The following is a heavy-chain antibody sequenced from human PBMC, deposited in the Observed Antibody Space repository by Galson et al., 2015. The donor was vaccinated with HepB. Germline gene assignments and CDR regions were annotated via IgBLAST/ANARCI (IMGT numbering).Heavy chain of an antibody. Sequence: SLRLSCAASGFSFSSYGMHWVRQAPGKGLEWVAFTHDDGKNNYYGDSVKGRFTVSRDNSKNTLYLQMNSLRAEDTAIYYCGREYSNSWLSVGVWGKGIAVTVSS. CDR2: THDDGKNN. CDR3: GREYSNSWLSVGV. J-gene: IGHJ6*04. D-gene: IGHD6-13*01. CDR1: GFSFSSYG. V-gene: IGHV3-30*02.